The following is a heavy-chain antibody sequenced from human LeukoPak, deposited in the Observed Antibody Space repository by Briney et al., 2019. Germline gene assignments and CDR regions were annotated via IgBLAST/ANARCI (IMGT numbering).Heavy chain of an antibody. D-gene: IGHD2-2*01. CDR2: TYYRSTWYN. J-gene: IGHJ5*02. CDR3: ARRLTQYDCFDP. Sequence: SQTLSLTCAISGDSVSSNSVTWNWIRQSPSRGLEWLGRTYYRSTWYNDYAVSVGGRITVNPDTSKNQFSLHLNSVTPEDTAVYYCARRLTQYDCFDPGGQGILVTVSS. V-gene: IGHV6-1*01. CDR1: GDSVSSNSVT.